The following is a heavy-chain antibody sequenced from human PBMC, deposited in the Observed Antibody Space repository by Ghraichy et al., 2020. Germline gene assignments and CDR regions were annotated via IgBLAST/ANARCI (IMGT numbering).Heavy chain of an antibody. D-gene: IGHD6-13*01. CDR1: GYTFTGYY. V-gene: IGHV1-2*02. J-gene: IGHJ5*02. CDR2: INPNSGGT. CDR3: ARDSWWGSSWYQGYNWFDP. Sequence: ASVKVSCKASGYTFTGYYMHWVRQAPGQGLEWMGWINPNSGGTNYAQKFQGRVTMTRDTSISTAYMELSRLRSDDTAVYYCARDSWWGSSWYQGYNWFDPWGQGTLVTVSS.